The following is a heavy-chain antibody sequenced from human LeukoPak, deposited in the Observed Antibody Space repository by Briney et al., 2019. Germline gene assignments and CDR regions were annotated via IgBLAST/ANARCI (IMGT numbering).Heavy chain of an antibody. CDR1: GFTFSSYE. CDR3: AKDLHLHDAFDI. J-gene: IGHJ3*02. Sequence: GGSLRLSCAASGFTFSSYEMNWVRQAPGKGLEYVSVIGSNGDGIYYANSVKGRFTISRDNSKNTLYLQMGSLRAEDTAVYYCAKDLHLHDAFDIWGQGTMVTVSS. V-gene: IGHV3-64*01. CDR2: IGSNGDGI.